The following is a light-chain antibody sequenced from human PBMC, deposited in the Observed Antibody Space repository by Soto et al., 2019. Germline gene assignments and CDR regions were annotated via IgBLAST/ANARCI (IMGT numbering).Light chain of an antibody. CDR1: SSNIGSNY. CDR2: RNN. J-gene: IGLJ1*01. V-gene: IGLV1-47*01. Sequence: QCVLTRPPSASGAAGGGVTITCYGSSSNIGSNYVYWYQQLPGTAPKLLIYRNNQRPSGVPDRFSGSKSGTSASLAISGLRSEDEADYYCAAWDDSLSGGVFGTGTKVTVL. CDR3: AAWDDSLSGGV.